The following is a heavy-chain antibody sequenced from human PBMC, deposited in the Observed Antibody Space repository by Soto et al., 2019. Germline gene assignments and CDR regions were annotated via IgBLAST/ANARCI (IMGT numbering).Heavy chain of an antibody. CDR2: ISYDGSNK. CDR1: GFTFSSYG. CDR3: AKELSQWLVLPLDAFDV. D-gene: IGHD6-19*01. V-gene: IGHV3-30*18. J-gene: IGHJ3*01. Sequence: GGSLRLSCAASGFTFSSYGMHWVRQAPGKGLEWVAVISYDGSNKFYADSVKGRFTISRDNSKNTLYLQMDSLRPEDTAMYYCAKELSQWLVLPLDAFDVWGQGAMVTVSS.